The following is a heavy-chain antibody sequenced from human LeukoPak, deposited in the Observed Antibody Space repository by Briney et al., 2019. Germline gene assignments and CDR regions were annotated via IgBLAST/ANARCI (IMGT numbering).Heavy chain of an antibody. Sequence: GASVKVSCKASGYTFTNYDINWVRQAPGQGLEWMGWISVYNGNTNYAQKPQGRVTMTTDTSTSTAYMELRSLRSDDTAMYYCARVGRSSDYWGQGTLVTVSS. CDR1: GYTFTNYD. CDR2: ISVYNGNT. D-gene: IGHD6-6*01. V-gene: IGHV1-18*01. CDR3: ARVGRSSDY. J-gene: IGHJ4*02.